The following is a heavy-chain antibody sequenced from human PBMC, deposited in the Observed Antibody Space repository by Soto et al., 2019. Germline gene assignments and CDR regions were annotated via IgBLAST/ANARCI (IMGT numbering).Heavy chain of an antibody. CDR3: ASYSSSPPVDAFDI. CDR2: IKQDGSEK. V-gene: IGHV3-7*01. Sequence: GASVKVSCKASGFTFSSYWMSWVRQAPGKGLEWVANIKQDGSEKYYVDSVKGRFTISRDNAKNSLYLQMNSLRAEDTAVYYCASYSSSPPVDAFDIWGQGTMVTVSS. D-gene: IGHD6-6*01. CDR1: GFTFSSYW. J-gene: IGHJ3*02.